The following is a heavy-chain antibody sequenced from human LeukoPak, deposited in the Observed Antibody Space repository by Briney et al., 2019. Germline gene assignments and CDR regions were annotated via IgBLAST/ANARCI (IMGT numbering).Heavy chain of an antibody. CDR3: ARGHGSVVTDIPYYLDY. J-gene: IGHJ4*02. V-gene: IGHV4-34*01. D-gene: IGHD2-21*02. Sequence: PSETLSLTCAVYGGSFSGYYWSWIRQPPGRGLEWIGEINHGGSTNYNPPLKSRVTISINTSKKQFSLRLSSVTAADTAVYYCARGHGSVVTDIPYYLDYWGRGTLVTVSS. CDR1: GGSFSGYY. CDR2: INHGGST.